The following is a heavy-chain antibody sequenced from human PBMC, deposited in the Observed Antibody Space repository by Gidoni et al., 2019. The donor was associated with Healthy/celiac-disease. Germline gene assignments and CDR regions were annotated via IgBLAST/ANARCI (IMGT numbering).Heavy chain of an antibody. V-gene: IGHV3-33*01. CDR1: GFTFSSYG. CDR2: IWYDGSNK. J-gene: IGHJ4*02. CDR3: ARDVFPDTAMVTLDY. D-gene: IGHD5-18*01. Sequence: QVQLVESGGGVVQPGRSLRLSCAASGFTFSSYGMHWVRQALGKGLEWVAVIWYDGSNKYYADSVKGRFTISRDNSKNTLYLQMNSLRAEDTAVYYCARDVFPDTAMVTLDYWGQGTLVTVSS.